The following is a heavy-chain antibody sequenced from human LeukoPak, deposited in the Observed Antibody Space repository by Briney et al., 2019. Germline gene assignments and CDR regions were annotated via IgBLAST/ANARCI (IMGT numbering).Heavy chain of an antibody. J-gene: IGHJ4*02. Sequence: ASVKVSCKASGYTFSTSTISWVRQAPGQGLEWMGWISTYNDNTHYAQKFQGRVTMTTDTSTNTAYMELRSLRSDDTAVYYCAREMAVAGSGVIDSWGQGTLVTVSS. V-gene: IGHV1-18*01. D-gene: IGHD6-19*01. CDR2: ISTYNDNT. CDR1: GYTFSTST. CDR3: AREMAVAGSGVIDS.